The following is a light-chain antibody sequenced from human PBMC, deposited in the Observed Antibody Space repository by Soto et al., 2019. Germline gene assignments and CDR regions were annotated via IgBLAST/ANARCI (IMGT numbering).Light chain of an antibody. J-gene: IGKJ1*01. CDR1: QSVMSNY. CDR3: QESPRT. CDR2: GAS. Sequence: EVVLTQSPGSLSLSPGERATLSCRASQSVMSNYLSWYQQKPGQAPRLLMYGASTRATGIPARFSGSGSGTDFTLTISRLEPEDFAVYYCQESPRTFGQGTKVDIK. V-gene: IGKV3-20*01.